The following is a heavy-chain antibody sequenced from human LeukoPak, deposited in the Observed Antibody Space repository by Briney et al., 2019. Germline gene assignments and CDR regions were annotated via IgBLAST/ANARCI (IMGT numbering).Heavy chain of an antibody. Sequence: GGPLRLSCAASGFTVSSNYMSWVRQAPGKGLEWVSVIYSSGMTYYADSVKGRFTISRDNSKHTLYFHMNSLRAEDTAVYYCARDLYGVSHDYWGQGTLVTVSS. CDR3: ARDLYGVSHDY. CDR2: IYSSGMT. CDR1: GFTVSSNY. D-gene: IGHD4-17*01. V-gene: IGHV3-53*01. J-gene: IGHJ4*02.